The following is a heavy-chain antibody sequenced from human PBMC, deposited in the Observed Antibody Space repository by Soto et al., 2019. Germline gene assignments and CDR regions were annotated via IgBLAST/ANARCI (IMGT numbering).Heavy chain of an antibody. CDR3: AADLGGYYDSSGPHFDY. D-gene: IGHD3-22*01. CDR2: IVVGSGNT. CDR1: GFTFTSSA. V-gene: IGHV1-58*01. Sequence: ASVKVSCKASGFTFTSSAVQWVRQARGQRLEWIGWIVVGSGNTNYAQKFQERVPITRDMSTSTAYMELSSLRSEDTAVYYCAADLGGYYDSSGPHFDYWGQGTLVTVSS. J-gene: IGHJ4*02.